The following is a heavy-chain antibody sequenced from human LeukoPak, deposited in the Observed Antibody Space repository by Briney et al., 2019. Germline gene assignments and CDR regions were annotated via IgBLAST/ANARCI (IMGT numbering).Heavy chain of an antibody. CDR3: ARAGYSSSWYGAHYWYFDL. CDR2: INHSGST. D-gene: IGHD6-13*01. CDR1: GGSFSGYY. J-gene: IGHJ2*01. V-gene: IGHV4-34*01. Sequence: SETLSLTCAVYGGSFSGYYWSWIRQPPGKGLEWIGEINHSGSTNYNPSLKSRVTISVDTSKNQFSLKLSSVTAADTAVYYCARAGYSSSWYGAHYWYFDLWGRGTLVTVSS.